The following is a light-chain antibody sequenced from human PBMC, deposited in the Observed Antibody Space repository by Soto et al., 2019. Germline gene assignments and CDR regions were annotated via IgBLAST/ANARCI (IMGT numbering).Light chain of an antibody. Sequence: DIQMTQSPSSLSASVGDRVTTTCRASQAITTSLNWYRQKPGKAPDLLIYAASSLQSGIPSRFGGRGSGTDFTLTITGLQSEDFATYYCQQNYSLPITFGQGTRLEIK. V-gene: IGKV1-39*01. CDR3: QQNYSLPIT. J-gene: IGKJ5*01. CDR2: AAS. CDR1: QAITTS.